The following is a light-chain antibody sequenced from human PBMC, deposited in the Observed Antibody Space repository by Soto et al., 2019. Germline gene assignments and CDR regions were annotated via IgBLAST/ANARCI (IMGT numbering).Light chain of an antibody. J-gene: IGKJ1*01. V-gene: IGKV3-15*01. Sequence: EILMTQSPATLSVSPGERATLSCRATQSVSTNFAWYQQRPGPAPRLLNFGASTRATGIPAWFSGSGSGTEFTITISSLQSEDFAFYYCQQYNNWQTFGQGTKVDIK. CDR3: QQYNNWQT. CDR2: GAS. CDR1: QSVSTN.